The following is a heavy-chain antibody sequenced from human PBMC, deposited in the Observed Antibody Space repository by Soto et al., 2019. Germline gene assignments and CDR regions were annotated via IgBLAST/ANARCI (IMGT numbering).Heavy chain of an antibody. J-gene: IGHJ6*02. CDR3: AKSELFLVPTAAPMDV. CDR2: ISSDGSNK. Sequence: QVQLVESGGGVVQPGRSLRLSCAASGFTFSSYGIHWVRQAPGKGLEWVAVISSDGSNKYYADLVKGRFTISRDNSKNTLYRQMSSLRAEDTAVYYCAKSELFLVPTAAPMDVWGQGTTVTVSS. D-gene: IGHD2-2*01. CDR1: GFTFSSYG. V-gene: IGHV3-30*18.